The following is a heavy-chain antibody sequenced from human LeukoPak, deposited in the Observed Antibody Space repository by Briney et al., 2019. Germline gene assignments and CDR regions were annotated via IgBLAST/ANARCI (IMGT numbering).Heavy chain of an antibody. J-gene: IGHJ4*02. CDR1: GFSFNKYA. D-gene: IGHD1-14*01. CDR3: VKPQPGGGFDY. CDR2: ISSNGGST. V-gene: IGHV3-64D*09. Sequence: GGSLRLSCSASGFSFNKYAVHWVRQAPGKGLEYVSAISSNGGSTYYADSVKGRFTISRDNSKNTLYLQMSSLRAEDTAVYYCVKPQPGGGFDYWGQGALVTVSS.